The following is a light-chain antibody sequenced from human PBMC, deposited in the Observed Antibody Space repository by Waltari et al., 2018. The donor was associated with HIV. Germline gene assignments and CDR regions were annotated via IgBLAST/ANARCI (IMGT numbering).Light chain of an antibody. J-gene: IGLJ2*01. CDR1: SSDVGGYNF. Sequence: QSALTQSPSASGSPGQSVTISCTGTSSDVGGYNFVSWYQQHPGKAPKLMIFEVSKRPSGVPDRFSGSKSANTASLTVSGLQAEDEADYYCSSYAGSNNLVFGGGTKLTVL. V-gene: IGLV2-8*01. CDR3: SSYAGSNNLV. CDR2: EVS.